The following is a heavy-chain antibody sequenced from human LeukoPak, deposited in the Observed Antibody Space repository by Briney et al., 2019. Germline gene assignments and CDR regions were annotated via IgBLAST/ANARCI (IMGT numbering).Heavy chain of an antibody. CDR3: TRDQNFYGSGRGFDP. CDR2: ISSSGSTT. D-gene: IGHD3-10*01. CDR1: GFTFSSYA. Sequence: GGSLRLSCAASGFTFSSYAMSWVRQAPGKGLEWVSYISSSGSTTYYADSVKGRFTMSRDNAKNSLYLQMNSLRAEDTAIYYCTRDQNFYGSGRGFDPWGQGTLVAVSS. V-gene: IGHV3-48*04. J-gene: IGHJ5*02.